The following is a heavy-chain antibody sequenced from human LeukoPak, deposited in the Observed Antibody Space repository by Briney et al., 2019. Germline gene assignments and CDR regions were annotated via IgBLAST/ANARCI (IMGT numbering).Heavy chain of an antibody. CDR2: ISYDGSNK. CDR3: AKDSPYGSGTGWFDP. Sequence: GGSLRLSCAASGFTFSSYGMHWVRQAPGKGLEWVAVISYDGSNKYYADSVEGRFTISRDNSKNTLYLQMNSLRAEDTAVYYCAKDSPYGSGTGWFDPWGQGTLVTVSS. J-gene: IGHJ5*02. CDR1: GFTFSSYG. V-gene: IGHV3-30*18. D-gene: IGHD3-10*01.